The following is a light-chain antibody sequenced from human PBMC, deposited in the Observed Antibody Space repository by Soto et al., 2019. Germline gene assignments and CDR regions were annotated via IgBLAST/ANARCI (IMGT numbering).Light chain of an antibody. V-gene: IGKV1-39*01. CDR3: QQSYGICT. CDR1: QSINTY. Sequence: EIQMTQSPSSLSASVGDRVTITSRTSQSINTYLNWFQQKPGEAPKLLIFAASSLQSGVPSRFSGSGSVTDFTITISSLQAEDFAIYFGQQSYGICTVGGGNWVDIK. J-gene: IGKJ4*01. CDR2: AAS.